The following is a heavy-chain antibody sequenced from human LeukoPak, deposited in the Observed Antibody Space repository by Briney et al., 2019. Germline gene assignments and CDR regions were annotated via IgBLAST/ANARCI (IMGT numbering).Heavy chain of an antibody. CDR3: ARDFCSSGSCHEDY. CDR2: ISGSGPTI. CDR1: GFTVSSNY. J-gene: IGHJ4*02. Sequence: GRSLPLSCAASGFTVSSNYMSWIRPAPGKGLEWVSYISGSGPTIFYADSVKGRFTISRDNAKNSLYLQMNSLRAEDTAVYYCARDFCSSGSCHEDYWGQGTLVTVSS. D-gene: IGHD2-15*01. V-gene: IGHV3-11*01.